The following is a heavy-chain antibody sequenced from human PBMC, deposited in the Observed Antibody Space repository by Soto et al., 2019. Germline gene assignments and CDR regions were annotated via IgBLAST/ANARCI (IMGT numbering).Heavy chain of an antibody. CDR1: GGSISSYY. D-gene: IGHD6-19*01. V-gene: IGHV4-59*01. Sequence: SETLALTCTVSGGSISSYYCSWIRQPPGKGLEWIGYIYYSGSTNYNPSLKSRVTISVDTSKNQFSLKLSSVTAADTAVYYCAREAYSSSHSRWFDPWGQGTLGTVSS. CDR3: AREAYSSSHSRWFDP. CDR2: IYYSGST. J-gene: IGHJ5*02.